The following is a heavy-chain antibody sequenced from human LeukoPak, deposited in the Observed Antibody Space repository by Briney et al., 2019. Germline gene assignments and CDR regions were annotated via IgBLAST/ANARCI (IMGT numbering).Heavy chain of an antibody. Sequence: SETLSLTCTVSGGSISSSSYYWGWIRQPPGKGLEWIGSIYYSGSTYYNPSLKSRVTISGDTSKNQFSLKLSSVTAADTAVYYCARRPVTTRGGIDYWGQGTLVTVSS. D-gene: IGHD4-17*01. J-gene: IGHJ4*02. CDR3: ARRPVTTRGGIDY. CDR1: GGSISSSSYY. CDR2: IYYSGST. V-gene: IGHV4-39*01.